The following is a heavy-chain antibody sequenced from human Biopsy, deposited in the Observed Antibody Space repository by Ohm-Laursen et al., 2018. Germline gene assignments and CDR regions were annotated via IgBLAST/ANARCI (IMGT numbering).Heavy chain of an antibody. J-gene: IGHJ6*02. D-gene: IGHD2-8*02. CDR3: ARDRIAYCTATSCDNFGLDV. CDR1: GGSISSFY. Sequence: SDTLSLTCAVSGGSISSFYWTWIRQPPGKGPEWIGDISDSGSTNYNPSLKSRLTMSVDTSKNQFSLKLTSVTAADTAVYYCARDRIAYCTATSCDNFGLDVWGQGTTVTVSS. V-gene: IGHV4-59*01. CDR2: ISDSGST.